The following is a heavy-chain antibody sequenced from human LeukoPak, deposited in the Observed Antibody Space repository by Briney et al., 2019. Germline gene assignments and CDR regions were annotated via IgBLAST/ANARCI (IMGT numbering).Heavy chain of an antibody. CDR1: GFTFSSYG. CDR3: AKVGRLTDFDY. D-gene: IGHD7-27*01. Sequence: GGSLRLSCAASGFTFSSYGMHWVRQAPGKGLEWVAVIWYDGSNKYYADSVKGRFTISRDISKNTLYLQMNSLSAEDTAVYYCAKVGRLTDFDYWGQGTLVTVSS. J-gene: IGHJ4*02. V-gene: IGHV3-33*06. CDR2: IWYDGSNK.